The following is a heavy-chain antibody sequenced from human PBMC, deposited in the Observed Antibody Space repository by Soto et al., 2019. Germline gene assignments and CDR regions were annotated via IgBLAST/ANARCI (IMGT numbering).Heavy chain of an antibody. J-gene: IGHJ6*02. CDR2: ISYDGSNK. CDR1: GFTFSSYG. V-gene: IGHV3-30*03. D-gene: IGHD6-6*01. CDR3: AILPTYSSSSYYYHYGMDV. Sequence: PGGSLRLSCAASGFTFSSYGMHWVRQAPGKGLEWVAVISYDGSNKYYADSVKGQFTISRDNSKNTLYLQMNSLRAEDTAVYYCAILPTYSSSSYYYHYGMDVWGQGTTVTVS.